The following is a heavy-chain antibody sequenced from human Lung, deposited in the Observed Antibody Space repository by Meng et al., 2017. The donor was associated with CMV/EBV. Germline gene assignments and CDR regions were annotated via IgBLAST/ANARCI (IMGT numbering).Heavy chain of an antibody. J-gene: IGHJ6*02. CDR3: VKGGGEKVTFDAMDV. D-gene: IGHD2-21*02. Sequence: SXKISCAASGFTFDDFAMHWVRQSPGEGLEWVSGISGNSGFIGYADSVKGRFTISRDNARKSLSLEINTLRVEDTALYYCVKGGGEKVTFDAMDVWGQGNXV. CDR2: ISGNSGFI. CDR1: GFTFDDFA. V-gene: IGHV3-9*01.